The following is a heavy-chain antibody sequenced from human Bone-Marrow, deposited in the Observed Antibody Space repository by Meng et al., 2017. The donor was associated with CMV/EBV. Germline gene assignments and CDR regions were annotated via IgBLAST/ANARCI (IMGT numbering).Heavy chain of an antibody. CDR1: GFTFYTYW. CDR3: ARGGYCSSTSCPYYYYYGMDV. Sequence: GESLKISCAASGFTFYTYWMHWVRQVPGKGLEWVASIRSQSNNMYYVDSVKGRFTITRDNAKNSLYLQMNSLRAEDTAVYYCARGGYCSSTSCPYYYYYGMDVWGQGTTVTVSS. D-gene: IGHD2-2*01. V-gene: IGHV3-21*06. CDR2: IRSQSNNM. J-gene: IGHJ6*02.